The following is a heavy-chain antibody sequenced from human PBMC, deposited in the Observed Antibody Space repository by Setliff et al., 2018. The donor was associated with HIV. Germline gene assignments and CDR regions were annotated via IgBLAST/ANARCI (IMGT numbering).Heavy chain of an antibody. CDR2: IFYTGST. D-gene: IGHD6-13*01. V-gene: IGHV4-39*07. J-gene: IGHJ4*02. CDR3: ARFSAQDRSSWYLDY. Sequence: SETLSLTCSVSGGSISSTSSFWGWIRQPPGKGLEWIGYIFYTGSTYYNPSLKSRVTISVDTSKNQFSLRLSSVTAADTAVYYCARFSAQDRSSWYLDYWGQGTLVTVSS. CDR1: GGSISSTSSF.